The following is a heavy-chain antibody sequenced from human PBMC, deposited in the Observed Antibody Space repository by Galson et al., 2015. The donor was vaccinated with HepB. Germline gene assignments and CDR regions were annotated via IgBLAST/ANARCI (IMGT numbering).Heavy chain of an antibody. CDR1: GYTFTSYG. J-gene: IGHJ3*02. D-gene: IGHD2-15*01. Sequence: SVKVSCKASGYTFTSYGISWVRQAPGQGLEWMGWISAYNGNTNYAQKLQGRVTMTTDTSTSTAYMELRSLRSDDTAVYYCARDSLWNFDCSGGSCFHLWGDDAFDIWGQGTMVTVSS. CDR2: ISAYNGNT. CDR3: ARDSLWNFDCSGGSCFHLWGDDAFDI. V-gene: IGHV1-18*04.